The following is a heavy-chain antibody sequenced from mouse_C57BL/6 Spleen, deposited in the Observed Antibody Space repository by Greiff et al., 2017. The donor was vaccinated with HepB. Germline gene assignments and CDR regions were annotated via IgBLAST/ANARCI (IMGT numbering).Heavy chain of an antibody. CDR2: IDPSDSYT. CDR3: ARYDYDDWYFDV. D-gene: IGHD2-4*01. CDR1: GYTFTSYW. J-gene: IGHJ1*03. V-gene: IGHV1-69*01. Sequence: QVQLQQPGAELVMPGASVKLSCKASGYTFTSYWMHWVKQRPGQGLEWIGEIDPSDSYTNYNQKFKGKSTLTVDKSSSTAYMQLSSLTSEDSAVYYCARYDYDDWYFDVWGTGTTVTVSS.